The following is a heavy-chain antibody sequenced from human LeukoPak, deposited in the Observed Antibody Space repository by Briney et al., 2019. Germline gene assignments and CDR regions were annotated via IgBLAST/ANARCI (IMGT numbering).Heavy chain of an antibody. CDR2: MNPINGNT. V-gene: IGHV1-8*01. J-gene: IGHJ5*02. CDR3: VRDGEGVAISVNFWFDP. CDR1: GYTFTSYD. D-gene: IGHD3-10*01. Sequence: GASVKVSCKASGYTFTSYDINWVRQAPGQGLEWMGWMNPINGNTGYARKFRGRVTMTRDTSISTAYMELRSLTSEDTAIYYCVRDGEGVAISVNFWFDPWGQGTLVTVSS.